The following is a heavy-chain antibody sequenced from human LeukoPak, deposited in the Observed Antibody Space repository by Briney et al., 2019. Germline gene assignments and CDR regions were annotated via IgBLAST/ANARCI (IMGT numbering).Heavy chain of an antibody. CDR1: GFTFSSYA. CDR2: ISGSGGST. V-gene: IGHV3-23*01. Sequence: SGGSLXLSCAASGFTFSSYAMSWVRQAPGKGLEWVSAISGSGGSTYYADSVKGRFTISRDNSKNTLYLQMNSLRAEDTAVYYCAKDPRAGLGIDYWGQGTLVTVSS. J-gene: IGHJ4*02. CDR3: AKDPRAGLGIDY. D-gene: IGHD6-19*01.